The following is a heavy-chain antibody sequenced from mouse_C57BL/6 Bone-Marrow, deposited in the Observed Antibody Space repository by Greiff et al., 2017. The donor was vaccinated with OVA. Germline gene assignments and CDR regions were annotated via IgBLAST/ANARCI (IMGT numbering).Heavy chain of an antibody. Sequence: GGGLVQPKGSLKLSCAASGFTFNTYAMHWVRQAPGKGLEWVARIRSKSSNYATYYADSVKDRFTISRDDSQSMLYLQMNNLKTEDTAMYYCVRDKTCSSYWYFDVWGTGTTVTVSS. V-gene: IGHV10-3*01. D-gene: IGHD1-1*01. CDR1: GFTFNTYA. CDR2: IRSKSSNYAT. J-gene: IGHJ1*03. CDR3: VRDKTCSSYWYFDV.